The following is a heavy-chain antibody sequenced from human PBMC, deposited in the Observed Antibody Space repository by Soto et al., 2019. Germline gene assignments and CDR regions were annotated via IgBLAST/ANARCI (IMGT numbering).Heavy chain of an antibody. CDR2: IRGSGGST. CDR3: AKELGYCSSTSCYRLYYYYYYMDV. D-gene: IGHD2-2*01. V-gene: IGHV3-23*01. CDR1: GFTFSRYA. Sequence: EVQLLESGGGLVQPGGSLRLSCAASGFTFSRYAMSWVRQAPGKGLEWVSAIRGSGGSTYYADSVKGRFTISRDTSKNTLYLQMNSLSAEDTAVDYCAKELGYCSSTSCYRLYYYYYYMDVWGKGTTVTVSS. J-gene: IGHJ6*03.